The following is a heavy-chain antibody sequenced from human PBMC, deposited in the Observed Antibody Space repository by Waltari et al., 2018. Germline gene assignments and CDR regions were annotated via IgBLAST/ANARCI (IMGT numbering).Heavy chain of an antibody. CDR2: MSYNGVA. CDR1: Y. CDR3: ATYIGASVGTAAFDV. V-gene: IGHV4-39*01. J-gene: IGHJ3*01. D-gene: IGHD5-12*01. Sequence: YWGWIRQPPGQGLEWVATMSYNGVAYSSPSLRSRVTISRDMSENQLSLKLGSVTAADTAVYYCATYIGASVGTAAFDVWGQGTMVTVSS.